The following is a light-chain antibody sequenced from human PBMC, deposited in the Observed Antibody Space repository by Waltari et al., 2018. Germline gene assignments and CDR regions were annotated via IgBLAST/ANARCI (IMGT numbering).Light chain of an antibody. CDR1: NLDSQS. CDR2: YDN. CDR3: QVWDANTDPGV. Sequence: SYVLTQPLSVSVAPGETARITCGGNNLDSQSVHWYRQRPGQAPVMVISYDNDRAAGIPERFAWSNSGNTATVTISRVEAGDEADYDCQVWDANTDPGVFGTGTEVTVL. V-gene: IGLV3-21*01. J-gene: IGLJ1*01.